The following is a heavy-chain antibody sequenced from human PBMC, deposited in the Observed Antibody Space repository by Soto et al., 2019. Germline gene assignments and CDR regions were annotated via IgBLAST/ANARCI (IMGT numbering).Heavy chain of an antibody. J-gene: IGHJ4*02. D-gene: IGHD1-26*01. CDR1: GFTFSSYG. CDR3: AKHSSTRVRYTGSSLDY. Sequence: PGGSLRLSCAASGFTFSSYGMHWVRQDPGKGLEWVAVISSDGDNKYYADSVKGRFTISRDNSMNTLYLQMNSLRAEDTAVYYCAKHSSTRVRYTGSSLDYWGQGTLVTVSS. V-gene: IGHV3-30*18. CDR2: ISSDGDNK.